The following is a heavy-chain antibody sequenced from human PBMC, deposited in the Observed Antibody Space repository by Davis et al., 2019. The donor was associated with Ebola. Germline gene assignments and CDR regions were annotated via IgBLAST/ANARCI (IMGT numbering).Heavy chain of an antibody. V-gene: IGHV3-74*01. Sequence: GESLKISCAASGFTFSNYWMHWVRQDPGKGLVWVSSINNDGSDTRYADYVKGRFTISRDKTKNTLYLQMNRLRAEETAVYYCARASIGRGDYWGQGTLVTGSS. D-gene: IGHD1-1*01. CDR3: ARASIGRGDY. J-gene: IGHJ4*02. CDR1: GFTFSNYW. CDR2: INNDGSDT.